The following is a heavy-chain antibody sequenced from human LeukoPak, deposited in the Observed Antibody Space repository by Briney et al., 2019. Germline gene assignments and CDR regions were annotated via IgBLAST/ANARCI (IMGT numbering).Heavy chain of an antibody. D-gene: IGHD5-24*01. CDR3: ARDRLEMATISVSWFDP. Sequence: SVKVSYKASGGTFSSYAISWVRQAPGQGLEWMGRIIPIFGTANYAQKFQGRVTITTDESTSTAYMELSSLRSEDTAVYYCARDRLEMATISVSWFDPWGQGTLVTVSS. CDR2: IIPIFGTA. V-gene: IGHV1-69*05. CDR1: GGTFSSYA. J-gene: IGHJ5*02.